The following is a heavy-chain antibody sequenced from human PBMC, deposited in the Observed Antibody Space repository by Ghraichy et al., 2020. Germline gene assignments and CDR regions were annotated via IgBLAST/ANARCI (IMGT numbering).Heavy chain of an antibody. CDR1: GFTFSSHA. J-gene: IGHJ5*02. D-gene: IGHD4-17*01. CDR3: AKDGPTRTRTTVTTGWFDP. Sequence: LSLTCAASGFTFSSHAMHWVRQAPGKGLEWVAVITYDGSIQYYGDSVKGRFTISRDDSKNMLYLQMNSLRSEDTAVYYCAKDGPTRTRTTVTTGWFDPWCQGTLVIVSS. CDR2: ITYDGSIQ. V-gene: IGHV3-30*18.